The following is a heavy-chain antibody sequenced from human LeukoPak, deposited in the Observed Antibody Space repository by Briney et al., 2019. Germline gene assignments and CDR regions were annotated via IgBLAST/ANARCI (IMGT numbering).Heavy chain of an antibody. J-gene: IGHJ4*02. Sequence: ASVKVSCKASGGTFSSYAISWVRQAPGQGLEWMGRIIPILGIANYAQKFQGRVTITADKSTSTAYMELSSLRSEDTAVYYCARDSPPSIAVAGEFDYWGQGTLVTVSS. D-gene: IGHD6-19*01. CDR1: GGTFSSYA. CDR3: ARDSPPSIAVAGEFDY. V-gene: IGHV1-69*04. CDR2: IIPILGIA.